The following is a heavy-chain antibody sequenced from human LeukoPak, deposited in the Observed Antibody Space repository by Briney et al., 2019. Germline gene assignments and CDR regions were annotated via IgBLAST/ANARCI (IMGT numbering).Heavy chain of an antibody. V-gene: IGHV1-2*02. J-gene: IGHJ5*02. Sequence: GASVTVSCKASGYTFTGYYMHWVRQAPGQGLEWMGWINPNSGATNYAQKFQGRVTMTRDTSISTAYMELSRLRSDDTAVYYCARDVATVPIAAAGTRFVSQTNWFDPWGQGTLVTVSS. D-gene: IGHD6-13*01. CDR2: INPNSGAT. CDR3: ARDVATVPIAAAGTRFVSQTNWFDP. CDR1: GYTFTGYY.